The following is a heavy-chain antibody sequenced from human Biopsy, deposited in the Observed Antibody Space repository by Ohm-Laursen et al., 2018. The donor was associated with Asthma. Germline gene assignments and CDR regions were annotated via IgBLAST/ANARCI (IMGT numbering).Heavy chain of an antibody. CDR1: GDSFSNYA. CDR2: LIPVLGTP. J-gene: IGHJ6*02. CDR3: ARGYSGSDRIVYYYSGLEV. D-gene: IGHD5-12*01. V-gene: IGHV1-69*13. Sequence: ASVKVSCKSSGDSFSNYAISWVQQAPGQGLEWMGGLIPVLGTPDHAQMFEGRVTITADESTSTAYMELSSLSSEDTAAYYCARGYSGSDRIVYYYSGLEVWGQGTTVTVSS.